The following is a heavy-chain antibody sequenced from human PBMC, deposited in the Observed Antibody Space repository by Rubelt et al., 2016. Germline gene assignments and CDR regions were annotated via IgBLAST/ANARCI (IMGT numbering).Heavy chain of an antibody. D-gene: IGHD6-13*01. CDR2: ISTYNGDT. CDR1: GYSFKRYA. Sequence: QVQLVQSGAEVKEPGASIKVSCKTSGYSFKRYAISWVRQAPGQGLEWMGWISTYNGDTRYAQNFQGRVTMTTDTSTSTAYMELSSLRSEDTAVYYCARRQQLGPFDYWGQGTLVTVSS. CDR3: ARRQQLGPFDY. J-gene: IGHJ4*02. V-gene: IGHV1-18*01.